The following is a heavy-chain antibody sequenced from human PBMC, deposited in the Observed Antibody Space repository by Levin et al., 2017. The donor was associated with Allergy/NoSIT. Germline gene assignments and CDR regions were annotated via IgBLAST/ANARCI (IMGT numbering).Heavy chain of an antibody. J-gene: IGHJ3*02. CDR1: GYTFTGYY. D-gene: IGHD2-8*01. CDR3: ARDKMVLKAFDI. Sequence: GESLKISCKASGYTFTGYYMHWVRQAPGQGLEWMGRINPNSGGTNYAQKFQGRVTMTRDTSISTAYMELSRLRSDDTAVYYCARDKMVLKAFDIWGQGTMVTVSS. V-gene: IGHV1-2*06. CDR2: INPNSGGT.